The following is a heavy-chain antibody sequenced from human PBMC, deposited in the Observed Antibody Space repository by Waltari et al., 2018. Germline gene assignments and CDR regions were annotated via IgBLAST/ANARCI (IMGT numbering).Heavy chain of an antibody. CDR3: AKVYSGSYYNGMDV. CDR2: INGSGGSA. V-gene: IGHV3-23*01. D-gene: IGHD1-26*01. Sequence: EVQLLESGGGLVQPGGSLRLSCAASGFTFSSYAMSWVRQAPGKGLEWVSAINGSGGSAYYADSVKGRFTISRDDSKNTLYLQMNSLRAEDTAVYYCAKVYSGSYYNGMDVWGQGTTVTVSS. J-gene: IGHJ6*02. CDR1: GFTFSSYA.